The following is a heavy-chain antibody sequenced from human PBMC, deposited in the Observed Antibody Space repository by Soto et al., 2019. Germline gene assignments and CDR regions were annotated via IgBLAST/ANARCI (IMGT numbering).Heavy chain of an antibody. CDR2: IYHSGST. J-gene: IGHJ4*02. D-gene: IGHD1-26*01. V-gene: IGHV4-4*02. Sequence: QVQLQESGPGLVKPSGTLSLTCAVSGGSISSSNWWSWVRQPPGKGLEWIGEIYHSGSTNYNPSLKSRVXXSXDXXKNQVSLKLSSVTAADTAVYYCASSGGSYSLTFDYWGQGTLVTVSS. CDR1: GGSISSSNW. CDR3: ASSGGSYSLTFDY.